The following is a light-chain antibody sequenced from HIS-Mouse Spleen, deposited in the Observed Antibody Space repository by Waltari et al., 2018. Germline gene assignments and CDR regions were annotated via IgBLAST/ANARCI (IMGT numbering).Light chain of an antibody. V-gene: IGLV3-10*01. J-gene: IGLJ3*02. CDR2: EDS. Sequence: SYELTQPPSVSVSPGQTARITCPGDALPKKYAYCYQQKSGQAPVLVIYEDSKRPTGIPERCSGSSSGTMATLTISGAQVEDEADYYCYSTDSSGNHRRVFGGGTKLTVL. CDR3: YSTDSSGNHRRV. CDR1: ALPKKY.